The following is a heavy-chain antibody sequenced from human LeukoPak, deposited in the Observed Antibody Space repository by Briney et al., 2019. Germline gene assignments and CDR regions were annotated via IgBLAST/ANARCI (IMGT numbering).Heavy chain of an antibody. Sequence: PSETLSLTCTVSGYSISSGYYWGWIRQPPGKGLEWIGSIYHSGSTNYSPSLKSRVTISADTSKNEFSLKLTSVTAADTSVYYCARSQRLYYYYMDVWGKGTTVTISS. J-gene: IGHJ6*03. V-gene: IGHV4-38-2*02. CDR2: IYHSGST. CDR3: ARSQRLYYYYMDV. CDR1: GYSISSGYY.